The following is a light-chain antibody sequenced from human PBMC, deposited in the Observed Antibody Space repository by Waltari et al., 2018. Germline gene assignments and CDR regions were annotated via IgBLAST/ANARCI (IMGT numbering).Light chain of an antibody. Sequence: QSALTPPASLPGSPGQSIPVSSPGTSLAAVTYTFLPWYQQHPGKAPKPMIFDVSIRPSGVSNRFSGSKSGNTASLTISGLQAEDEADYYCSSYISSSTLELFGGGTSLTVL. CDR1: SLAAVTYTF. V-gene: IGLV2-14*03. J-gene: IGLJ2*01. CDR3: SSYISSSTLEL. CDR2: DVS.